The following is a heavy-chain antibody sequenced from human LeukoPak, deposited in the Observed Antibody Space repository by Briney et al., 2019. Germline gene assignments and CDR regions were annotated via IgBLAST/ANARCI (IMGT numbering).Heavy chain of an antibody. V-gene: IGHV4-34*01. CDR1: GGSFSGYY. J-gene: IGHJ5*02. CDR2: INHSGST. Sequence: SETLSLTCAVYGGSFSGYYWSWIRQPPGKGLEWIGEINHSGSTNYNPSLKSRVTISLDTSKNQYSLKLSSVTAADTAVYYCASQRLGYCSSTSCHNWFDPWGQGTLVTVSS. CDR3: ASQRLGYCSSTSCHNWFDP. D-gene: IGHD2-2*01.